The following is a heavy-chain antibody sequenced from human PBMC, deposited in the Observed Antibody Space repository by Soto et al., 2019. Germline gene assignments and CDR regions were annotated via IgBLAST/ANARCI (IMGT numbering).Heavy chain of an antibody. D-gene: IGHD6-13*01. CDR2: IYYSGNT. CDR1: GDSISSDVYY. J-gene: IGHJ4*02. V-gene: IGHV4-30-4*01. CDR3: ARGAYSDSASYFDY. Sequence: QVQLQESGPGLLKPSQTLSLTCTVSGDSISSDVYYWTWIRQPPGTGLEWIGYIYYSGNTYSSPSLQSRVTIPVDTSRKQFSRKLNSVTAADTAVYYCARGAYSDSASYFDYWGQGTLVTVSS.